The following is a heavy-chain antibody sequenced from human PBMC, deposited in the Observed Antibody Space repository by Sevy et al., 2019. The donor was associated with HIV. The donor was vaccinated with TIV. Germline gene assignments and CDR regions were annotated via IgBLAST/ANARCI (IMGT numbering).Heavy chain of an antibody. Sequence: GGSLRLSCAASGFIFSTYAVHWVRQAPGKGLEWVASIWNDGSKNYYADSVKGRFTVSRDNSKNVVHLQMNSLRAEDTAGYYWAGESGSDWYLDYWGQGTLVTVSS. D-gene: IGHD2-21*02. CDR2: IWNDGSKN. CDR3: AGESGSDWYLDY. V-gene: IGHV3-33*01. CDR1: GFIFSTYA. J-gene: IGHJ4*02.